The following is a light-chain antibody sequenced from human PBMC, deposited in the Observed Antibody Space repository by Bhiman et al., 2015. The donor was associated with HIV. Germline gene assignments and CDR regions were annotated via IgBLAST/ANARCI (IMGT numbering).Light chain of an antibody. CDR3: SSYTSSSSPYV. CDR2: DVN. J-gene: IGLJ1*01. CDR1: SSDVGDYNY. V-gene: IGLV2-14*01. Sequence: QSALTQPASVSGSPGQSITISCTGTSSDVGDYNYVSWYQQHPGKAPKIIIYDVNNRPSGVSNRFSGSKSGNTASLTISGLQAEDEAAYYCSSYTSSSSPYVFGTGTKVTVL.